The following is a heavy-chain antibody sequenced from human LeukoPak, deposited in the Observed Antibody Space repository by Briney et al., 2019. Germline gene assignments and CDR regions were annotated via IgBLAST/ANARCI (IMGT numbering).Heavy chain of an antibody. J-gene: IGHJ5*02. CDR2: IISTGTI. CDR3: ARDGGGYCSSTSCYVSHWFDP. CDR1: GASISGYY. D-gene: IGHD2-2*01. Sequence: SETLSLTCTVSGASISGYYWSWIRQPPGKRLEWIGYIISTGTINYNPSLKSRVTISIDTSKNQFSLKLSSVTAADTAVYYCARDGGGYCSSTSCYVSHWFDPWGQGTLVTVSS. V-gene: IGHV4-59*01.